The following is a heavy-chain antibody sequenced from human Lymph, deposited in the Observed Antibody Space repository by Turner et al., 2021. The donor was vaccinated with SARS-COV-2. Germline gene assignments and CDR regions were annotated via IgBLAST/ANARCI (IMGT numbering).Heavy chain of an antibody. Sequence: EVQLVESGGGVVRPGGSLGPSWEPPGFTFDDYGMSWVRQAPGGGLEWVSNINWNGGSTGYADSVKGRFTISRDNAKNSLYLQVNSLRAEDTALYHCARGTGAADYWGQGTLVTVSS. D-gene: IGHD7-27*01. J-gene: IGHJ4*02. CDR2: INWNGGST. CDR3: ARGTGAADY. CDR1: GFTFDDYG. V-gene: IGHV3-20*01.